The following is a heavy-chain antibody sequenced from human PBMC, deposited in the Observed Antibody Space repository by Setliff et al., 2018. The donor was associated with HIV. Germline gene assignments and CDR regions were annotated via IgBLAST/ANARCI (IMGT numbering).Heavy chain of an antibody. CDR2: FSYNGRT. CDR1: DYSLSSGYY. Sequence: PSETLSLTCTVSDYSLSSGYYWGWLRQPPGKGLEWIGSFSYNGRTYYIPSLKSRVTISVDTSKNQFSLKLGSVTAADTAVYYCAREGCSSTSCYSDYWGQGTLVTVSS. J-gene: IGHJ4*02. D-gene: IGHD2-2*01. CDR3: AREGCSSTSCYSDY. V-gene: IGHV4-38-2*02.